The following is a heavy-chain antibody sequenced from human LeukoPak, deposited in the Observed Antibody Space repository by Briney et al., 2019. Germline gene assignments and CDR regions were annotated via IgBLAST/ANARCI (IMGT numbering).Heavy chain of an antibody. CDR1: GFTVSSNY. J-gene: IGHJ4*02. V-gene: IGHV3-53*01. CDR2: IYSGGST. CDR3: ARVTHPWRFCDY. D-gene: IGHD1-1*01. Sequence: PGGSLRLSCAASGFTVSSNYMSWVRQAPGKGLEWVSVIYSGGSTYYADSVKGRFTISRDNSKNTLYLQMNSLRAEDTAVYYCARVTHPWRFCDYWGQGTLVTVSS.